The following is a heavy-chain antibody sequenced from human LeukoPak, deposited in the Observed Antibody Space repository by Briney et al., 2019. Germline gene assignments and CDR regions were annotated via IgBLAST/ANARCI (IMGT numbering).Heavy chain of an antibody. CDR2: IYYSGST. V-gene: IGHV4-39*01. CDR3: ASSYYYDSSGYYH. D-gene: IGHD3-22*01. Sequence: SETLSLTCTVSGGSISSSSYYWGWIRQPPGKGLEWIGSIYYSGSTYYNPSLKSRVTISVDTSKNQFSLKLSSVTAADTAVYYCASSYYYDSSGYYHWGQGTLVTVSS. CDR1: GGSISSSSYY. J-gene: IGHJ5*02.